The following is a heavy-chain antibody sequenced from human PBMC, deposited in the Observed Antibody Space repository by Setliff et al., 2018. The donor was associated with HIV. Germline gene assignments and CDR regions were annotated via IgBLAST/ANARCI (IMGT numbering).Heavy chain of an antibody. J-gene: IGHJ6*02. CDR1: GFTFDDYG. V-gene: IGHV3-20*04. CDR3: ARPTNIDTLYYGSQTFYMYYYGLDV. CDR2: INWNGGST. D-gene: IGHD1-26*01. Sequence: GSLRLSCAASGFTFDDYGMSWVRQAPGKGLEWVSGINWNGGSTGYADSMKGRFTISRDNAKNSLYLQMNSLRADDTAVYFCARPTNIDTLYYGSQTFYMYYYGLDVWGQGTTVTVSS.